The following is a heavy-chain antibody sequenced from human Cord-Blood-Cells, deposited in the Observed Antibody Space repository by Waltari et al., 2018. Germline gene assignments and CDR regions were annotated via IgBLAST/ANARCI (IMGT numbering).Heavy chain of an antibody. CDR3: ASIAAAGTRAFDI. V-gene: IGHV1-2*02. J-gene: IGHJ3*02. CDR2: INPNSGGT. D-gene: IGHD6-13*01. Sequence: QVQLVQSGAEVKKPGASVKVSCKASGYTFTGYYMHWVRQAPGQGLEGMGWINPNSGGTNQSQKFQGRVPMTRDTSISTAYMELSRLRSDDTAVYYCASIAAAGTRAFDIWGQGTMVTVSS. CDR1: GYTFTGYY.